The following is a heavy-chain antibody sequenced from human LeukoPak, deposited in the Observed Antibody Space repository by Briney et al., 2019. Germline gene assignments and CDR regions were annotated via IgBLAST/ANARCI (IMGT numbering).Heavy chain of an antibody. CDR1: GGSISSSSYY. J-gene: IGHJ4*02. CDR3: ARFMSGWYSDY. CDR2: INHSGST. D-gene: IGHD6-19*01. Sequence: PSETLSLTCTVSGGSISSSSYYWGWIRQPPGKGLEWIGEINHSGSTNYNPSLKRRVTISVDTSKSQFSLKLSSVTAADTAVYYCARFMSGWYSDYWGQGALVTVSS. V-gene: IGHV4-39*07.